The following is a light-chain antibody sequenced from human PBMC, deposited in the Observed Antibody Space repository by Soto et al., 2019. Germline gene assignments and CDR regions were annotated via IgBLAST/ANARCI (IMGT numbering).Light chain of an antibody. J-gene: IGKJ4*01. CDR3: QQYNNWPQLT. CDR2: DAS. Sequence: EIVMTQAPATLSVSPGQRATLSCRASQSVNTNLAWYQQKPGRAPRLLISDASTRATGIPARFSGSGSGTEFTLTISSLQSEDFAVYYCQQYNNWPQLTFGGGTKVDIK. V-gene: IGKV3-15*01. CDR1: QSVNTN.